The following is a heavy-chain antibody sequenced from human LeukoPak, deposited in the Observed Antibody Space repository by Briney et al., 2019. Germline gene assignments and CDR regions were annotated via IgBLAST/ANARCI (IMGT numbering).Heavy chain of an antibody. J-gene: IGHJ6*02. V-gene: IGHV3-23*01. CDR1: GFTFSSYA. CDR2: ISGSGGST. Sequence: QTGGSLRLSCAASGFTFSSYAMSWVRQAPGEGLEWVSAISGSGGSTYYADSVNGRFTISRDNSKNTLYLQMNSLRAEDTAVYYCVRTRGHGSGSYFSYYGMDVWGQGTTVTVSS. D-gene: IGHD3-10*01. CDR3: VRTRGHGSGSYFSYYGMDV.